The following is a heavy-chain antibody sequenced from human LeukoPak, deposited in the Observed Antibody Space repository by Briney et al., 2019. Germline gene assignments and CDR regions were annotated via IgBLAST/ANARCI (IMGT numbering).Heavy chain of an antibody. CDR1: GFTFSNAW. J-gene: IGHJ4*02. V-gene: IGHV3-15*01. CDR2: IKSKTDGGTT. Sequence: GGSLRLSCAASGFTFSNAWMSWVRQAPGKGLEWVGRIKSKTDGGTTDYAAPVKGRFTISRDESKNTLYLQMNSLKTEDTAVYYCTTDAYYYGSGSADYWGQGTLVTVSS. D-gene: IGHD3-10*01. CDR3: TTDAYYYGSGSADY.